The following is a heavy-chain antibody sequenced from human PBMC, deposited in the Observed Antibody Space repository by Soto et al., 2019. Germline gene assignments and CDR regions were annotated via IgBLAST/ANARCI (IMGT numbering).Heavy chain of an antibody. D-gene: IGHD2-15*01. V-gene: IGHV5-51*01. CDR2: IHPSDSYT. CDR3: ARPRWHSGDGFDI. J-gene: IGHJ3*02. Sequence: GESLKISCEGSGYNFTIFWIAWVRQMPGKVLDLMGIIHPSDSYTRXXPSFQDQXXISAYKSISIXYLQWXILKTSDNATYYCARPRWHSGDGFDIWRRGTMVTVS. CDR1: GYNFTIFW.